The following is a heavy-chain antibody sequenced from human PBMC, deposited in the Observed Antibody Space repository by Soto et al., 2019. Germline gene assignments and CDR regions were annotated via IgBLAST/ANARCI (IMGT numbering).Heavy chain of an antibody. J-gene: IGHJ6*02. D-gene: IGHD2-2*01. Sequence: GGSLRLSCAASGFTFSSYAMSWVRQAPGKGLEWVSAISGSGGSTYYADSVKGRFTISRDNSKNTLYLQMNSLRTEDTAVYYCAKEEYQLPQTYYYYYGMDVWGQGTTVTVSS. V-gene: IGHV3-23*01. CDR3: AKEEYQLPQTYYYYYGMDV. CDR1: GFTFSSYA. CDR2: ISGSGGST.